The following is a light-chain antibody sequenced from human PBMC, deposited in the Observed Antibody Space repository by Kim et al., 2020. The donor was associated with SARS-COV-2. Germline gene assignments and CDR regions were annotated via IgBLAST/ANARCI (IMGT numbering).Light chain of an antibody. CDR3: QTWDTGIRV. CDR2: VNRDGSH. CDR1: TGHSSSA. Sequence: ASVKLTCTLSTGHSSSAIAWHQQQPEEGPRYLMKVNRDGSHTKGDGIPDRFSGSRSGAERYLTISSLQSEDEADYYCQTWDTGIRVFGGGTQLTVL. J-gene: IGLJ3*02. V-gene: IGLV4-69*01.